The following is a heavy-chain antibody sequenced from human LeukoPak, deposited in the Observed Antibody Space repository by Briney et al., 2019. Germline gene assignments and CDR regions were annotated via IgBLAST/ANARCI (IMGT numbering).Heavy chain of an antibody. CDR3: AGYTNNWYLGGY. J-gene: IGHJ4*02. CDR1: GYTFTYYY. V-gene: IGHV1-2*02. CDR2: INPNSGGT. Sequence: ASVKVSFKVSGYTFTYYYIHWVRQAPGQGLEWMGWINPNSGGTNYAQKFQGRVTMTRDTSINTAYMELNRLTSDDTALYYCAGYTNNWYLGGYWGQGTLVAVSS. D-gene: IGHD6-13*01.